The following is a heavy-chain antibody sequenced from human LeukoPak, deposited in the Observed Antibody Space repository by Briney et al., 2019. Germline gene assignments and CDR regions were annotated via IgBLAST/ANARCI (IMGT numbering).Heavy chain of an antibody. CDR3: AKNPPAIFGVVITWFDP. CDR1: GFTFSSYA. Sequence: GTSLRLSCAASGFTFSSYAMSWVRQAPGKGLEWDSAISGSGGSTYYADSVKGRFTISRDNSKNTLYLQMNSLRAEDTAVYYCAKNPPAIFGVVITWFDPWGQGTLVTVSS. J-gene: IGHJ5*02. V-gene: IGHV3-23*01. CDR2: ISGSGGST. D-gene: IGHD3-3*01.